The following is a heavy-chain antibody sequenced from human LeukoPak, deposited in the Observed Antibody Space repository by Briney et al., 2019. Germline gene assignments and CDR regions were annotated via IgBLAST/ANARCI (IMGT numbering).Heavy chain of an antibody. V-gene: IGHV4-39*07. CDR1: GGSITSSSYY. CDR3: TREVRSAWASFDP. J-gene: IGHJ5*02. D-gene: IGHD1-26*01. CDR2: IYYSGNT. Sequence: SETLSLTCTVSGGSITSSSYYWGWIRQPPGKGLEWIGSIYYSGNTYYNPSLKSRVTISVDTSKNQFSLRLTSVTAADTAVYYCTREVRSAWASFDPWGQGTLVIVSS.